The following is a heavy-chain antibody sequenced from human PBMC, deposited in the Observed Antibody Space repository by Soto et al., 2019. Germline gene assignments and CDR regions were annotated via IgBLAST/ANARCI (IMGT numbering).Heavy chain of an antibody. J-gene: IGHJ6*02. CDR3: ARDRASSLEGKHEGYYGMDV. Sequence: PSETLSLTCTFSGFSISSYYLSLIRQPPGKGLEWMGYIYNSGSTNYNPSLKSRVTISVDTSKNQFSLRLNSVTAADTAVYYCARDRASSLEGKHEGYYGMDVWGQGTTVTVSS. CDR2: IYNSGST. D-gene: IGHD3-10*01. CDR1: GFSISSYY. V-gene: IGHV4-59*01.